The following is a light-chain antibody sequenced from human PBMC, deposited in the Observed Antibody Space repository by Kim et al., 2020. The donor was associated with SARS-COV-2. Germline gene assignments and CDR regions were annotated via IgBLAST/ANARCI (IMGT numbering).Light chain of an antibody. V-gene: IGLV3-19*01. J-gene: IGLJ3*02. CDR2: GKN. CDR3: NSRDSSGKDWV. CDR1: SLRSYY. Sequence: ALGQTVSITCQGDSLRSYYASWYQQKPGQAPVLVIYGKNNRPSGIPDRFSGSSSGNTASLTITGAQAEDEADYYCNSRDSSGKDWVFGGGTRLTVL.